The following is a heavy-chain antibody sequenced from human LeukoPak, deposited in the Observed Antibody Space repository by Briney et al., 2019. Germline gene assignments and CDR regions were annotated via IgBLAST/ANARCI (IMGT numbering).Heavy chain of an antibody. D-gene: IGHD2-21*01. J-gene: IGHJ3*02. CDR3: VRVFAQAAFDI. CDR2: SRDKANSYTT. V-gene: IGHV3-72*01. CDR1: GFTFSDHY. Sequence: PGGSLRLSCAASGFTFSDHYMDWVRQAPGKGLEWVGRSRDKANSYTTEYAASVKGRFTISRDDSKNSLYLQINSLKTEDTVVYYCVRVFAQAAFDIWGQGAMVTVSS.